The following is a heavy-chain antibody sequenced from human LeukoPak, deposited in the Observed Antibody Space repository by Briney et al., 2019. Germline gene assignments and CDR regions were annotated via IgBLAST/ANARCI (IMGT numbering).Heavy chain of an antibody. V-gene: IGHV3-23*01. J-gene: IGHJ5*02. CDR2: ISGSGGDT. CDR3: VKDSDELIAAVYNWFDP. CDR1: GFTFSSYA. Sequence: PGGSLRLSCAASGFTFSSYAMTWVRQAPGKGLEWVSVISGSGGDTYYADSVKGRFTISRDNVKDTLYLQMNSLRAEDTAVYYFVKDSDELIAAVYNWFDPWGQGTQVTVSS. D-gene: IGHD6-13*01.